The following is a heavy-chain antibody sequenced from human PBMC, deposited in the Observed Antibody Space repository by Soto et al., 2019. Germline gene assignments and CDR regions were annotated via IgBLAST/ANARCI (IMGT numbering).Heavy chain of an antibody. J-gene: IGHJ5*02. Sequence: SETLSLTCAVYGGSFSGYYWSWIRQPPGKXLEWIGEINHSGSTNYNPSLKSRVTISVDTSKNQFSLKLSSVTAADTAVYYCARGRPITMVRGVIITRRFDPWGQGTLVTVSS. D-gene: IGHD3-10*01. CDR3: ARGRPITMVRGVIITRRFDP. V-gene: IGHV4-34*01. CDR2: INHSGST. CDR1: GGSFSGYY.